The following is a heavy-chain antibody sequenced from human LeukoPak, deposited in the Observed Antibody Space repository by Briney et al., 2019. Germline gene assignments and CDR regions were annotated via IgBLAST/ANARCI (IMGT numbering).Heavy chain of an antibody. J-gene: IGHJ4*02. CDR2: INQDGSET. Sequence: TGGSLRLSCAASGFTFRKYWMSWVRQAPGKGLEWVANINQDGSETYYADSVKGRFTMSRDNGKNSLDLQMNSLRAEDTAVYYCAKDLYSSGSAYWGQGTLVTVSS. CDR3: AKDLYSSGSAY. V-gene: IGHV3-7*01. CDR1: GFTFRKYW. D-gene: IGHD6-19*01.